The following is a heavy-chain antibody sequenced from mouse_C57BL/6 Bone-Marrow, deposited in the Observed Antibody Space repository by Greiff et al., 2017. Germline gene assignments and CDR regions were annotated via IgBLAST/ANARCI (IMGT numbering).Heavy chain of an antibody. D-gene: IGHD1-1*01. Sequence: VQLQESGAELAKPGASVKLSCKASGYTFTSYWIHWVKQRPGQGLEWIGYINPSSGYTKYNQKFKDKATLTAAKSSSTAYMQLSSLTSEDSAVYYCEGEYYGGGYFDYWGKGTTLTVSS. J-gene: IGHJ2*01. CDR3: EGEYYGGGYFDY. V-gene: IGHV1-7*01. CDR1: GYTFTSYW. CDR2: INPSSGYT.